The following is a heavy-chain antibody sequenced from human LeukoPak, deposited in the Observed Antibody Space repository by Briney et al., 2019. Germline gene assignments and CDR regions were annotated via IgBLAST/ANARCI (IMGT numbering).Heavy chain of an antibody. J-gene: IGHJ4*02. Sequence: GGSLRLSXXASGFTFSSYAMHWVRQAPGKGLXGXXXISYDGSNKYYADSVKGRFTISRDNSKNTLYLQMNSLRAEDTAVYYCARDLDIAVAGTLFDYWGQGTLVTVSS. CDR3: ARDLDIAVAGTLFDY. D-gene: IGHD6-19*01. CDR2: ISYDGSNK. CDR1: GFTFSSYA. V-gene: IGHV3-30*04.